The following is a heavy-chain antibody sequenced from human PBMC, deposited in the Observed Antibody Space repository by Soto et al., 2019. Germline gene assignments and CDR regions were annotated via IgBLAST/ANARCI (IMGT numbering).Heavy chain of an antibody. J-gene: IGHJ4*02. CDR2: ISAYNGNT. CDR3: ARELYQPLRLPTPPYFDY. V-gene: IGHV1-18*04. Sequence: ASVKVSCKASGYTFTSYGISWVRQAPGQGLEWVGWISAYNGNTNYAQKLQGRVTMTTDTSTSTAYMELRSLRSDDTAVYYCARELYQPLRLPTPPYFDYWGQGTLVNVSS. CDR1: GYTFTSYG. D-gene: IGHD3-3*01.